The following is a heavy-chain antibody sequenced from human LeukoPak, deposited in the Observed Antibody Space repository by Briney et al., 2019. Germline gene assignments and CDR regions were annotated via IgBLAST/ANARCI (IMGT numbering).Heavy chain of an antibody. CDR3: AREYGDFDY. D-gene: IGHD4-17*01. CDR1: GASITSYY. Sequence: SETLSLTCTVSGASITSYYWSWIRQPAGKGLEWIGRISSSGSTNYKSSLKSRVTMSVDMSTNQFSLELSSVTAADTAIYYCAREYGDFDYWGQGTLVAVSS. J-gene: IGHJ4*02. CDR2: ISSSGST. V-gene: IGHV4-4*07.